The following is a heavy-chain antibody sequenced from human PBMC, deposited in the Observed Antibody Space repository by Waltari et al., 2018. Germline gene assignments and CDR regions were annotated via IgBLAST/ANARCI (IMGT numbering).Heavy chain of an antibody. D-gene: IGHD3-10*01. CDR2: ISYDGSNK. J-gene: IGHJ4*02. CDR3: ARDTGGTGNFDY. Sequence: QVQLVESGGGVVQPGRSLRPSCAASGFTFSSYAMHWVRQAPGKGLEWVAVISYDGSNKYYADSVKGRFTISRDNSKNTLYLQMNSLRAEDTAVYYCARDTGGTGNFDYWGQGTLVTVSS. CDR1: GFTFSSYA. V-gene: IGHV3-30*01.